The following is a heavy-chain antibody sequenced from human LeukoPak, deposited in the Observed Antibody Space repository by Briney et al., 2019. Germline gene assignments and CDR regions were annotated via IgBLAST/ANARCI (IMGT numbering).Heavy chain of an antibody. Sequence: ASVKVSCKASGYTFASYYMHWVRQAPGQGLEWMGIINPSGGSTGYAQKFQGRVTMTRNTSISTAYMELSSLRSEDTAVYYCARGRRVVRYGTYGMDVWGQGTTVTVSS. V-gene: IGHV1-46*01. CDR1: GYTFASYY. CDR3: ARGRRVVRYGTYGMDV. CDR2: INPSGGST. D-gene: IGHD3-10*01. J-gene: IGHJ6*02.